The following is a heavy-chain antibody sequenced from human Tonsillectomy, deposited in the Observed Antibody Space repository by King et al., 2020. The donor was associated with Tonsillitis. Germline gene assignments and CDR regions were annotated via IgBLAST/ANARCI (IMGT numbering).Heavy chain of an antibody. Sequence: QLQESGPGLVKPSETLSLTCTVSGGSISNYYWSWIRQPPGKGLEWIGYISYSGSTNYNPSLKSRVTISLDTSKNQFSLNLGPVTAADTAVYYCAGDHDTSAYASFDYWGQGTLVTVSS. J-gene: IGHJ4*02. D-gene: IGHD3-22*01. CDR3: AGDHDTSAYASFDY. CDR2: ISYSGST. V-gene: IGHV4-59*01. CDR1: GGSISNYY.